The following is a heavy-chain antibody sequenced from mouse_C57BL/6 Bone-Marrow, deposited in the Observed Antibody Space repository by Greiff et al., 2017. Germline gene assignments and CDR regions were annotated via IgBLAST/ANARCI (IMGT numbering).Heavy chain of an antibody. CDR2: INPNNGGT. V-gene: IGHV1-22*01. D-gene: IGHD2-3*01. CDR1: GYTFTDYN. J-gene: IGHJ4*01. CDR3: ARDGYYSYAMDY. Sequence: VQLQQSGPELVKPGASVKLSCKASGYTFTDYNMHWVKQSHGQSLEWIGYINPNNGGTSYNQKFKGKATLTVNKSSSTAYMELRSLTSEDSAVYYCARDGYYSYAMDYWGQGTSVTVSS.